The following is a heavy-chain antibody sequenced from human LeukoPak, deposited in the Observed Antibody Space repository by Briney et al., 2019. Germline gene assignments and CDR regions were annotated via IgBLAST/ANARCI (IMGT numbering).Heavy chain of an antibody. J-gene: IGHJ5*02. Sequence: SETLSLTCTVSGYSISSGYYWGWIRQPPGKGLEWIGSIYHSGITYYNPSLKSRVTISVDTPKNQFSLKLSSVTAADTAVYYCATPGIYSSSWYNKMSYWFDPWGQGTLVTVSS. CDR1: GYSISSGYY. CDR3: ATPGIYSSSWYNKMSYWFDP. CDR2: IYHSGIT. V-gene: IGHV4-38-2*02. D-gene: IGHD6-13*01.